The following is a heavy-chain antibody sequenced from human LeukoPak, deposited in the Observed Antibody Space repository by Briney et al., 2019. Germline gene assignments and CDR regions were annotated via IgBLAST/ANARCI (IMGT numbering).Heavy chain of an antibody. CDR3: ARGADSTGYYPLFYGMDV. J-gene: IGHJ6*02. D-gene: IGHD3-22*01. V-gene: IGHV4-59*08. CDR1: GGSFSGYY. Sequence: PSETLSLTCAVYGGSFSGYYWSWIRQPPGEGLEWIGYIYYSGSTDYNPSLKSRVTISVDTSKNQFSLKLSSVTAADAALYYCARGADSTGYYPLFYGMDVWGQGTTVTVSS. CDR2: IYYSGST.